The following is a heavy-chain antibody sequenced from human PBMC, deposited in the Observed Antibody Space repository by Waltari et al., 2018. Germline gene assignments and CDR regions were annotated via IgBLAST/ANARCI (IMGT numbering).Heavy chain of an antibody. CDR1: GGSVTGPFYH. J-gene: IGHJ4*02. V-gene: IGHV4-61*02. CDR2: IYGNGAT. Sequence: HVPLPASGPGLVKPSQTLSLTCTVSGGSVTGPFYHWSWIRQPAGRGLECLGRIYGNGATNYNPSLKNRLSISVDTSNNQFSLRLTSVTAADSAMYYCARDVPDGSGSYYLAYWGQGALVTVSS. D-gene: IGHD3-10*01. CDR3: ARDVPDGSGSYYLAY.